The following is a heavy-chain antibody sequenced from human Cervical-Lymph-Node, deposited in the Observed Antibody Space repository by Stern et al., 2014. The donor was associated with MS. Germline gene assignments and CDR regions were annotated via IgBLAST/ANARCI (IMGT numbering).Heavy chain of an antibody. V-gene: IGHV1-69*01. CDR1: GGSFSSLD. CDR2: LSPLFGVR. J-gene: IGHJ4*02. Sequence: VQLVQSGAEVKKPESSVKVSCKASGGSFSSLDINWVRQAPGQGLEWLGGLSPLFGVRNNAQNFQGRVTFTADESTSTAYMELSSLRSEDTAVYYCARHQGGIAANWGQGTLVTVSS. CDR3: ARHQGGIAAN. D-gene: IGHD6-13*01.